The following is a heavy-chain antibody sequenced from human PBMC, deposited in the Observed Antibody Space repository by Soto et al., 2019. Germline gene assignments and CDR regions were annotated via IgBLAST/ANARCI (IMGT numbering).Heavy chain of an antibody. D-gene: IGHD2-8*01. CDR2: IIPIFGTA. CDR1: GGTFSSYA. Sequence: QVQLVQSGAEVKKPGSSVKVSCKASGGTFSSYAISWVRQAPGQGLEWMGGIIPIFGTANYAQKFQGRVTITADESTSTAYMGLSSLRSEDTAVYYCARLKLYCTNGVCYTGYYYYGMDVWGQGTTVTVSS. J-gene: IGHJ6*02. CDR3: ARLKLYCTNGVCYTGYYYYGMDV. V-gene: IGHV1-69*01.